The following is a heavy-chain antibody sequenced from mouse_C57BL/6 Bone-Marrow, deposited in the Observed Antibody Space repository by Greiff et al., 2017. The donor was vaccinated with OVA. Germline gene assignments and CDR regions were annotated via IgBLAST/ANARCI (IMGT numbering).Heavy chain of an antibody. J-gene: IGHJ3*01. CDR2: IDPENGDT. CDR3: TTRGYGSSLWFAD. CDR1: GFNIKDDY. D-gene: IGHD1-1*01. Sequence: VQLQQSGAELVRPGASVTLSCTASGFNIKDDYMHWVKQRPEQGLEWIGWIDPENGDTAYASKFQGKATITADTSSNTAYLQLSSLTSEDTALYYWTTRGYGSSLWFADWGQGTLVTVSA. V-gene: IGHV14-4*01.